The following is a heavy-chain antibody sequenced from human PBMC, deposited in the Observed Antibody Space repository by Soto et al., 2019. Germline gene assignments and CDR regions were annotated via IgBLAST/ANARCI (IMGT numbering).Heavy chain of an antibody. CDR2: ISYDGSNK. V-gene: IGHV3-30*18. J-gene: IGHJ4*02. Sequence: QVQLVESGGGVVQPGGSLRLSCAASGFTFSSYGMHWVRQAPGKGLEWVAVISYDGSNKYYADSVKGRFTISRDNSKNTLYLQMNSLRAEDTAVYYCAKEAGGYGSGSYYVYWGQGTLVTVSS. CDR1: GFTFSSYG. D-gene: IGHD3-10*01. CDR3: AKEAGGYGSGSYYVY.